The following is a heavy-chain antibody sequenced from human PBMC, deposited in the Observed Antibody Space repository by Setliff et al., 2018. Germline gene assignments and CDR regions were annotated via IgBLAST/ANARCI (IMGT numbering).Heavy chain of an antibody. Sequence: SETLSLTCPVSGGSMNFYYWGWIRQSPGKTLEWIGSMYYSGTTHHNPSLASRLTISVDTSKAQLSLKLTSVTAADAAVYYCARQSPGGSWNDPFHFDYWGQGALVTVSS. V-gene: IGHV4-39*01. D-gene: IGHD1-1*01. CDR1: GGSMNFYY. J-gene: IGHJ4*02. CDR2: MYYSGTT. CDR3: ARQSPGGSWNDPFHFDY.